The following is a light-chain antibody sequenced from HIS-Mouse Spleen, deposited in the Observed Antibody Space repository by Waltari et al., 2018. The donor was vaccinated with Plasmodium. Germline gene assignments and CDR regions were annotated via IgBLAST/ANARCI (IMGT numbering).Light chain of an antibody. CDR1: SSNIGRNY. V-gene: IGLV1-47*01. CDR3: AAWDDSLSGWV. J-gene: IGLJ3*02. Sequence: QSVLTQPPSASGTPGQRVAISCSGRSSNIGRNYVYWYQQLPGTAPKLFICRNHQRPSGVPDRFSGSKSGTSAALAISGLRSEDEADYYCAAWDDSLSGWVFGGGTKLTVL. CDR2: RNH.